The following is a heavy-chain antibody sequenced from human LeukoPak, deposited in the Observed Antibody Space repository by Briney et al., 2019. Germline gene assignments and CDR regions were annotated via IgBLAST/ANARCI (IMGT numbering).Heavy chain of an antibody. J-gene: IGHJ4*02. D-gene: IGHD6-13*01. CDR3: ASFDSSWYPTFDY. Sequence: SETLSLTCTVSGGSISSGGYYWSWIRQHPGKGLEWIGYIYYSGSTYYNPSLKRRVTISVDTSKNQFSLKLSSVTAADTAVYYCASFDSSWYPTFDYWGQGTLVTVSS. CDR1: GGSISSGGYY. V-gene: IGHV4-31*03. CDR2: IYYSGST.